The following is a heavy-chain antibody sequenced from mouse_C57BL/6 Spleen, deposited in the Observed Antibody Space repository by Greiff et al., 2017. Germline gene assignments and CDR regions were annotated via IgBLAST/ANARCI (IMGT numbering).Heavy chain of an antibody. D-gene: IGHD4-1*01. J-gene: IGHJ4*01. Sequence: EVKLVESGGGLVKPGGSLKLSCAASGFTFSDYGMHWVRQAPEKGLEWVAYISSGSSTIYYADTVKGRFTISRDNAKNTLFLQMTSLRSEDTAMYYCAKYLGRAMDYWGQGTSVTVSS. V-gene: IGHV5-17*01. CDR2: ISSGSSTI. CDR3: AKYLGRAMDY. CDR1: GFTFSDYG.